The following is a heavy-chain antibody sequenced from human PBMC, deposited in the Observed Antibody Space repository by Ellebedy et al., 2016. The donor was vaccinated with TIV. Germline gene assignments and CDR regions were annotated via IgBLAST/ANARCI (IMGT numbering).Heavy chain of an antibody. CDR3: ARDPVGTSMVKIYFDY. V-gene: IGHV3-48*01. J-gene: IGHJ4*02. Sequence: PGGSLRLSCAGSGFTFSSYSMNWVRQAPGKGLEWVAYISRSTTTIYYADSVRGRFTISRDNAKNSLYLQMNSLRAEDTAVYYCARDPVGTSMVKIYFDYWGQGTLVSVSS. CDR2: ISRSTTTI. CDR1: GFTFSSYS. D-gene: IGHD5-18*01.